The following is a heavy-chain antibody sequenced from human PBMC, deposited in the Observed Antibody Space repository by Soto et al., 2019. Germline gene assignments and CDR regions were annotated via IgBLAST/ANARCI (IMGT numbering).Heavy chain of an antibody. Sequence: QVQLVQSGAEVKKPGASVKVSCKASGYTFTSYGISWVRQAPGQGLEWMGWISAYNGNTNYAQKLQGRVTMTTDTSTSTAYMELRSLRSDDTAVYYCAREGGRNYDFLSGYEPYYYYYYGMDVWGQGTTVTVSS. CDR3: AREGGRNYDFLSGYEPYYYYYYGMDV. D-gene: IGHD3-3*01. CDR2: ISAYNGNT. V-gene: IGHV1-18*01. J-gene: IGHJ6*02. CDR1: GYTFTSYG.